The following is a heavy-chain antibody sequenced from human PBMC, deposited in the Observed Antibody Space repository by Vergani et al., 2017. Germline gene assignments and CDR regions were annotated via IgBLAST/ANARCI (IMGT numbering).Heavy chain of an antibody. Sequence: VLLQEPGPGLVRPSATLSLKCSVSGASIDSFYWCWIRQAPGTGLEWIGYVFRNGNVNYNPSFNFRVAIDTSNNELSLRVTSVTAADTAVNYCARDFGGKWYFDLWGRGATVTVSS. V-gene: IGHV4-4*08. CDR3: ARDFGGKWYFDL. D-gene: IGHD4-23*01. CDR1: GASIDSFY. CDR2: VFRNGNV. J-gene: IGHJ2*01.